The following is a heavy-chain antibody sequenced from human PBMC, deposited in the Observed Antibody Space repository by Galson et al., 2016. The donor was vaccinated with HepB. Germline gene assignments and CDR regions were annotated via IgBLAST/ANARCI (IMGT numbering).Heavy chain of an antibody. CDR2: ISYTAGTS. CDR1: GDSITSSITGGRYY. V-gene: IGHV4-39*01. D-gene: IGHD1-26*01. Sequence: SETLSLTCTVSGDSITSSITGGRYYWGWIRQPPGRGLQWIASISYTAGTSYFNPSLKSRVTISVDTPKNQFSLRLTSMNATDTALYYCARHEEGSDGSYNPLLYWGPGTLVTVSS. J-gene: IGHJ4*02. CDR3: ARHEEGSDGSYNPLLY.